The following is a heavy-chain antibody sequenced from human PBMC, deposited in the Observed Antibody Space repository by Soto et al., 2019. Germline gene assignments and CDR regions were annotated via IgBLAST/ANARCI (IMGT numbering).Heavy chain of an antibody. CDR3: AEQAGLDV. V-gene: IGHV3-21*02. J-gene: IGHJ6*02. CDR1: GLRFSSHT. Sequence: EVQLVESGGGLVKPGGSLRLSCAASGLRFSSHTMNWVRQAPGMGLEWVSSIASSGSDMYYADSVKGRFTISRDNAKNSLYLQMNSLRVEDTAVYYCAEQAGLDVWGQGTTVTVSS. CDR2: IASSGSDM.